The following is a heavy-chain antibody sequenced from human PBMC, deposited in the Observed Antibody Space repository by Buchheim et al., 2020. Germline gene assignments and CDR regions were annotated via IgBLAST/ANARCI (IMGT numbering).Heavy chain of an antibody. CDR1: GGTFRKNA. CDR2: IVPIFGTT. D-gene: IGHD4-23*01. J-gene: IGHJ5*02. Sequence: QVQLVQSGAEVKKPGSSVKVSCKASGGTFRKNAVNWVRQAPGQGLEWMGGIVPIFGTTKYAQKFQGRVTFTADESTSTAYMELSSLRSDDTAIYYCAKELGDYGGNSGTGYWFDPWGQGTL. V-gene: IGHV1-69*01. CDR3: AKELGDYGGNSGTGYWFDP.